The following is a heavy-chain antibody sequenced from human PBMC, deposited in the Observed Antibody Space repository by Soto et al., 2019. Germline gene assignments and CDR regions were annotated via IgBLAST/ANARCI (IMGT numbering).Heavy chain of an antibody. J-gene: IGHJ6*02. CDR3: ARRKRRGYSGYDPNYYYGMDV. Sequence: SETLSLTCTVSGGSISSSSYYWGWIRQPPGKGLEWIGSIYYSGSTYYNPSLKSRVTISVDTSKNQFSLKLSSVTAADTAVYYCARRKRRGYSGYDPNYYYGMDVWGQGTTVTVSS. V-gene: IGHV4-39*01. D-gene: IGHD5-12*01. CDR2: IYYSGST. CDR1: GGSISSSSYY.